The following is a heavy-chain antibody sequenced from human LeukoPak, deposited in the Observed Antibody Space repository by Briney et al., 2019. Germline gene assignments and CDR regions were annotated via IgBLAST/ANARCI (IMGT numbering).Heavy chain of an antibody. Sequence: PSETLSLTCAVYGGSFSGYYWGWIRQPPGKGLEWIGEINHSGSTNYNPSLKSRVTISVDTSKNQFSLKLSSVTAADTAVYYCGSSSWYKPAFDIWGQGTMVTVSS. V-gene: IGHV4-34*01. CDR2: INHSGST. CDR3: GSSSWYKPAFDI. J-gene: IGHJ3*02. CDR1: GGSFSGYY. D-gene: IGHD6-13*01.